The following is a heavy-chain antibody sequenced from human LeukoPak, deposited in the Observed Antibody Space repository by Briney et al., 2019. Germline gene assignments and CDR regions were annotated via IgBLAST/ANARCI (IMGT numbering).Heavy chain of an antibody. D-gene: IGHD2-15*01. CDR2: ISYDGSKK. CDR1: GFTFSSYA. V-gene: IGHV3-30-3*01. J-gene: IGHJ6*02. Sequence: GRSLRLSCAASGFTFSSYAMHWGRQAPGKGLERVAVISYDGSKKYYADSVKGRFTISRDNSKNTLSLQMNSLRAEDTAVYYCARDPQDIVVVVAAKGGYYYGMDVWGQGTTVTVSS. CDR3: ARDPQDIVVVVAAKGGYYYGMDV.